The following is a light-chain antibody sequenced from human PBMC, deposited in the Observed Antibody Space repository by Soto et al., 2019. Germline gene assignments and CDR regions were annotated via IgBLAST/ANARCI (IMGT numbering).Light chain of an antibody. CDR1: SGHSSYI. CDR2: VEGSGSY. CDR3: ETWDNNTWV. Sequence: QPVLTQSSSASASLGSSVRLTCTLSSGHSSYIIAWHQQQPGKAPRLLMKVEGSGSYDKGSGVPDRFSGSSSGADRYLTISNLQFEDEAYYFCETWDNNTWVFGGGTKVTVL. J-gene: IGLJ3*02. V-gene: IGLV4-60*02.